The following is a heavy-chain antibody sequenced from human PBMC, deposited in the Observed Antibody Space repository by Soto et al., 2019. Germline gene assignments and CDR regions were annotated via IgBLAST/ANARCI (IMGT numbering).Heavy chain of an antibody. CDR3: ARENVDIATTMLTYFDY. J-gene: IGHJ4*02. Sequence: PGGSLRLSCAASGFTFSSHAMHWVRQAPGKGLEWVAVVSYDGSNKYYAGSVKGRFTISRDNSKNTQYLQMNSLRVEDTAVYYCARENVDIATTMLTYFDYWGQGTVVTVSS. CDR2: VSYDGSNK. D-gene: IGHD5-12*01. CDR1: GFTFSSHA. V-gene: IGHV3-30*03.